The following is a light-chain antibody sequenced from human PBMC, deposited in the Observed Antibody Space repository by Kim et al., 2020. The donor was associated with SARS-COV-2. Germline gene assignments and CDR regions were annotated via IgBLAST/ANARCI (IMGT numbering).Light chain of an antibody. Sequence: APGHTVRITGQEARLRSYYASWYQQKPGQAPVLVIYGKNNRPSGIPDRFSGSSSGNTASLTITGAQAEDEADYYCNSRDSSGNHLVFGGGTQLTVL. CDR2: GKN. CDR1: RLRSYY. J-gene: IGLJ3*02. V-gene: IGLV3-19*01. CDR3: NSRDSSGNHLV.